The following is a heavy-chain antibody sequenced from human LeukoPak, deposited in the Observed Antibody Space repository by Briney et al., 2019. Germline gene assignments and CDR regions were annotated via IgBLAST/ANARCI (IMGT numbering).Heavy chain of an antibody. Sequence: ASVKVSCKASGYTFTGYYMHWVRQAPGQGLEWMGWINPNSGGTNYAQKFQGRVTMTRDTSISTAYMELSSLRSEDTAVYYCARDSASGWPSVGVYWGQGTLVTVSS. CDR2: INPNSGGT. J-gene: IGHJ4*02. V-gene: IGHV1-2*02. CDR1: GYTFTGYY. D-gene: IGHD6-19*01. CDR3: ARDSASGWPSVGVY.